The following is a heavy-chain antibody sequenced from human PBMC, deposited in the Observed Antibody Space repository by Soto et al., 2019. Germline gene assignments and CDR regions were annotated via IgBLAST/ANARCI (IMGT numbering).Heavy chain of an antibody. D-gene: IGHD3-3*01. V-gene: IGHV3-33*01. CDR2: IWYDGSNK. Sequence: GGSLRLSCAASGFTFSSYGMHWVRQAPGKGLEWVAAIWYDGSNKYYADSVKGRFTISRDNSKNTLYLQMNSLRAEDTAVYYCARDFGVYDFWSGYSPSYYGMDVWGQGTTVTVSS. CDR3: ARDFGVYDFWSGYSPSYYGMDV. J-gene: IGHJ6*02. CDR1: GFTFSSYG.